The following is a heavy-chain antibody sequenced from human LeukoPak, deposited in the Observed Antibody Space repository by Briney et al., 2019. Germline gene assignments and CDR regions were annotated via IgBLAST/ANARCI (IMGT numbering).Heavy chain of an antibody. CDR3: ARGGLEYYYYYMDV. CDR1: GYTFTGYY. CDR2: INPNSGGT. Sequence: AASVKVSCKASGYTFTGYYMHWVRQAPGQGLEWMGWINPNSGGTNYAQKFQGRVTMTRDTSISTAYMELSRLRSDDTAVYYCARGGLEYYYYYMDVWGKGTTVTVSS. J-gene: IGHJ6*03. V-gene: IGHV1-2*02.